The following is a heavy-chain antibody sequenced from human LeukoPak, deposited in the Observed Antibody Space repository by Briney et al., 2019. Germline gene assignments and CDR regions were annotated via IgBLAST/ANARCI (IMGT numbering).Heavy chain of an antibody. CDR3: AIKGGNGNWFDP. V-gene: IGHV1-69*05. Sequence: SVTVSCKASGGTFSGYAISWVRQAPGQGLEWMGGIIPIFGTANYAQKFQGRVTITTDESTSTAYMELSSLRSEDTAVYYCAIKGGNGNWFDPWGQGTLVTVSS. CDR1: GGTFSGYA. J-gene: IGHJ5*02. CDR2: IIPIFGTA. D-gene: IGHD4-23*01.